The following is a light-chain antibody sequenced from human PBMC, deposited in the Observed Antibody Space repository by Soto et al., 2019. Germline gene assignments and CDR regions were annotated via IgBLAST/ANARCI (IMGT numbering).Light chain of an antibody. Sequence: EIVLTQSPGTLSLSPGERATFSCRTSQTVNTEFLAWYQQKPGLAPRLLIHGTSNRATGIPDRFSGSGSGIDFTLTISALEPEDFAVYYCQRYGSSPLYAFGQGTKLEI. CDR3: QRYGSSPLYA. V-gene: IGKV3-20*01. CDR1: QTVNTEF. J-gene: IGKJ2*01. CDR2: GTS.